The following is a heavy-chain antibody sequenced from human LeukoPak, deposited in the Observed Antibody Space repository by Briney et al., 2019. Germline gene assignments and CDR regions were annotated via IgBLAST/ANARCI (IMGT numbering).Heavy chain of an antibody. CDR3: AREYTGIAEYYFDY. Sequence: SETLSLTCTVSGGSISSYYWSWIRQPAGKGLEWIGRIYSSGSTNYNPSLKSRVTMSVDTSKNQFSLKLSSVTAADTAVYYCAREYTGIAEYYFDYWGQGTLVTVSS. CDR1: GGSISSYY. V-gene: IGHV4-4*07. CDR2: IYSSGST. D-gene: IGHD6-13*01. J-gene: IGHJ4*02.